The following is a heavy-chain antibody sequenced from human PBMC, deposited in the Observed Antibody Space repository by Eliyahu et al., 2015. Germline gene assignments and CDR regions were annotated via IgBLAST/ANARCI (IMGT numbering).Heavy chain of an antibody. V-gene: IGHV4-4*07. Sequence: QVQLQESGPGLVKPSETLSLTCTVXGGSMSSHXWSWIRQPAGKGLECIGRIYTSGSTNYNPSLKSRVTMSLDTSKKQFSLKLSSVTAADTAVYYCARYGSWFDPWGQGTLVTVSS. CDR1: GGSMSSHX. J-gene: IGHJ5*02. CDR3: ARYGSWFDP. CDR2: IYTSGST. D-gene: IGHD4-17*01.